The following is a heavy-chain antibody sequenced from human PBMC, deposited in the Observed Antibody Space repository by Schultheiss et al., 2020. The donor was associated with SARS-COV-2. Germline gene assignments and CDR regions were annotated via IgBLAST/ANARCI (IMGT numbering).Heavy chain of an antibody. CDR3: ARDRVVRGVKTYYYYGMDV. D-gene: IGHD3-10*01. CDR1: GFTFSSYS. J-gene: IGHJ6*02. V-gene: IGHV3-21*01. CDR2: ISSSSSYI. Sequence: GGSLRLSCAASGFTFSSYSMNWVRQAPGKGLEWVSSISSSSSYIYYADSVKGRFTISRDNSKNTLYLQMNSLRAEDTAVYYCARDRVVRGVKTYYYYGMDVWGQGTTVTVSS.